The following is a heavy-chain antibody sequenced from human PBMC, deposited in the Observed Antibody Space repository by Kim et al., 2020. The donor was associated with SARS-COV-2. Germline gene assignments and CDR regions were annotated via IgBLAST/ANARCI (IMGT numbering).Heavy chain of an antibody. Sequence: GGSLRLSCVASGFSFGDYYMSWIRQAPGKGLEWVSYISGSSSDRNSTDSVKGRFTISRDNAKNSVFLQMNSLRREDTAVYFCARDTAGTGVVDYWGQGTLVTVSS. CDR2: ISGSSSDR. CDR1: GFSFGDYY. CDR3: ARDTAGTGVVDY. D-gene: IGHD1-1*01. V-gene: IGHV3-11*05. J-gene: IGHJ4*02.